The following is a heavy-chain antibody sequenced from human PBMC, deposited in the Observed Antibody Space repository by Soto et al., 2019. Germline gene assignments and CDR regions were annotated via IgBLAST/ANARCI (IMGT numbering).Heavy chain of an antibody. V-gene: IGHV3-7*04. CDR2: IKPDGSQK. CDR3: ARGDYYDSSGPFSDAFDI. D-gene: IGHD3-22*01. J-gene: IGHJ3*02. CDR1: GFTFSSYW. Sequence: GGSLRLSCAASGFTFSSYWMSWVRQAPGKGLEWVANIKPDGSQKWYVDSVKGRFTISRDNAKKSLYLQMNSLRAEDTAVYYCARGDYYDSSGPFSDAFDIWAQRTMVTVSS.